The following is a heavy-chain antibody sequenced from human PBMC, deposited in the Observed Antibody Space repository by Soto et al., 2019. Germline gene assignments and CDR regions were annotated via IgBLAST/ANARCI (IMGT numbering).Heavy chain of an antibody. J-gene: IGHJ4*02. V-gene: IGHV5-10-1*01. CDR2: IDPSDSYT. D-gene: IGHD5-18*01. Sequence: GESLKISCKGSGYSFTNYWICWVRQMPGKGLKWMGTIDPSDSYTNYSPSFQGHVTISADKSISTAYLQWSSLKASDTVMYYCARGDTAMVTNLDYWGQGTLVTVSS. CDR3: ARGDTAMVTNLDY. CDR1: GYSFTNYW.